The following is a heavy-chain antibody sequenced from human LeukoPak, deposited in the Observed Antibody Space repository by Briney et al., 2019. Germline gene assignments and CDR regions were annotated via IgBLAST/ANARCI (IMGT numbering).Heavy chain of an antibody. J-gene: IGHJ3*02. CDR3: ARDALVTTYAFDI. CDR2: IIPIFGTA. V-gene: IGHV1-69*13. CDR1: GGTFSSYA. Sequence: SVKVSCKASGGTFSSYAISWVRLAPGQGLEWMGGIIPIFGTANYAQKFQGRVTITADESTSTAYMELSSLRSEDTAVYYCARDALVTTYAFDIWGQGTMVTVSS. D-gene: IGHD4-17*01.